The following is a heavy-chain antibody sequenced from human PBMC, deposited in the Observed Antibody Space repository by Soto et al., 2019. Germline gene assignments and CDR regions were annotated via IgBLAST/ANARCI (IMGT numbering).Heavy chain of an antibody. J-gene: IGHJ4*02. Sequence: GGSLRLSCAASGFTVSSNYMSWVRQAPGKGLEWVSVIYSGGSTYYADSVKGRFTISRDNSKNTLYLQMNSLRAEDTAVYYCARAQLDGSWYRFYFDYWGQGTLVTVSS. CDR2: IYSGGST. D-gene: IGHD6-13*01. V-gene: IGHV3-66*01. CDR3: ARAQLDGSWYRFYFDY. CDR1: GFTVSSNY.